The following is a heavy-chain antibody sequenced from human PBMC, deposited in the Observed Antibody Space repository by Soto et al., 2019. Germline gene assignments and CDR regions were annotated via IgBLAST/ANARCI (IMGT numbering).Heavy chain of an antibody. V-gene: IGHV4-34*01. CDR1: DESFSGYY. D-gene: IGHD3-9*01. CDR2: IKHSGST. CDR3: ARGGLRHFDRPH. J-gene: IGHJ4*02. Sequence: PSETLSLTCAVYDESFSGYYWTWIRQPPGKGLEWIGAIKHSGSTHYNPSLNSRVTISVDASKNQFSLRLSSVTAADTAVYYCARGGLRHFDRPHWGQGTLVTVSS.